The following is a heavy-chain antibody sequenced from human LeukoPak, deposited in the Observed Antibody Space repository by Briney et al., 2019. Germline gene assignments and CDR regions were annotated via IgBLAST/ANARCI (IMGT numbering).Heavy chain of an antibody. CDR1: GGSISSYY. J-gene: IGHJ6*03. V-gene: IGHV4-4*07. D-gene: IGHD2-15*01. CDR3: ARELGYCSGGSCYPGLYYYYMDV. CDR2: IYTSGST. Sequence: PSETLSLTCTVSGGSISSYYWSWIRQPAGKGLEWIGRIYTSGSTNYNPSLKSRVTMSVDTSKNQFSLKLSSVTAADTAVYYCARELGYCSGGSCYPGLYYYYMDVWGKGTTVTVSS.